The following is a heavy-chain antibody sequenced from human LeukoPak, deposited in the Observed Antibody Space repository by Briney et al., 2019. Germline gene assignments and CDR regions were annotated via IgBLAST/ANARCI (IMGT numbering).Heavy chain of an antibody. J-gene: IGHJ5*02. D-gene: IGHD3-10*01. CDR3: ARHDYYGSLNWFDP. CDR2: VYYSGTT. V-gene: IGHV4-39*01. CDR1: GGSLNSPNYY. Sequence: SETLSLTCIVSGGSLNSPNYYWGWIRQPPGKGLEWIGTVYYSGTTYYNPSLKSRLTISVDTSKNQFSLKLTSVTAADTAVYYCARHDYYGSLNWFDPWGQGTLITVSS.